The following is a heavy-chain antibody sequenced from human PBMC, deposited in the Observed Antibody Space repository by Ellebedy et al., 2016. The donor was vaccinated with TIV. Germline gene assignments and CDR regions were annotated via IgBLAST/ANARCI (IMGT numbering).Heavy chain of an antibody. J-gene: IGHJ4*02. V-gene: IGHV3-23*01. Sequence: PGGSLRLSCAASGFTFSSYAMSWVRQAPGKGLEWVSAISGSGGSTYYADSVKGRFTISRDNSKNTLYLQMNSLRAEDTAVYYCAKDQGTYNWNDKSFDYWGQGTLVTVSS. CDR1: GFTFSSYA. CDR3: AKDQGTYNWNDKSFDY. D-gene: IGHD1-20*01. CDR2: ISGSGGST.